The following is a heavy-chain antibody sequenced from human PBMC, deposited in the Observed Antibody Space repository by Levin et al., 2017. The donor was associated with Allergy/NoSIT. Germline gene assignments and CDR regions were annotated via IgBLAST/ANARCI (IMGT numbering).Heavy chain of an antibody. Sequence: PCAASGLSVSSAWLSWVRQAPGKRLEWIGRVSSDGASDYSAPVKGRFTISRDDSKNLVFLHMSSLKTEDTGVYYCATGHWYFYLWGRGTLVTVSS. J-gene: IGHJ2*01. CDR1: GLSVSSAW. CDR3: ATGHWYFYL. V-gene: IGHV3-15*01. CDR2: VSSDGAS.